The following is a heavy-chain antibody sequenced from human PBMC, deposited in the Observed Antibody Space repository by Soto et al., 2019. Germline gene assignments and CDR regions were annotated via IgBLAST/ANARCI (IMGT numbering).Heavy chain of an antibody. D-gene: IGHD6-19*01. V-gene: IGHV3-15*07. CDR2: IKSKTDGGTT. Sequence: GGSLRLSCAASGFTFSNAWMNWVRQAPGKGLEWVGRIKSKTDGGTTDYAAPVKGRFTISRDDSKNTLYLQMNSLKTEDTAVYYCTTDLVGIAVAGKRHFDYWGQGTLVTVSS. J-gene: IGHJ4*02. CDR3: TTDLVGIAVAGKRHFDY. CDR1: GFTFSNAW.